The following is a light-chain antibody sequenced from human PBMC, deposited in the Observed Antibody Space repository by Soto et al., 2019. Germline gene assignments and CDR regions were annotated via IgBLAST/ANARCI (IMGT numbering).Light chain of an antibody. J-gene: IGKJ2*01. V-gene: IGKV1-39*01. CDR3: QYSTGITST. CDR2: AAS. Sequence: DIQLTQSPSSLSASVGDRVTITCRASQTIGTYLNWYHQSPGKGPKLLIYAASTLQNGVLSRLSVSGSGTDFTLTISSLQPEDFETYYCQYSTGITSTFGQGTKLEIK. CDR1: QTIGTY.